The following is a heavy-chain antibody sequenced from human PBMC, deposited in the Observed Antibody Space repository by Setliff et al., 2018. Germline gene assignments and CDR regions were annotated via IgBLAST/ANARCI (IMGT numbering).Heavy chain of an antibody. Sequence: GASVKVSCKTPGKTDDSYHMHWVRQAPGQGLEWMGWINPNSVDTNYAQKFQGRVTMTRDTSISTAYMELSRLRPDDTAVYYCARDGDSNGWDTTIDYWGQGTLVTVSS. V-gene: IGHV1-2*02. CDR2: INPNSVDT. D-gene: IGHD6-19*01. CDR3: ARDGDSNGWDTTIDY. J-gene: IGHJ4*02. CDR1: GKTDDSYH.